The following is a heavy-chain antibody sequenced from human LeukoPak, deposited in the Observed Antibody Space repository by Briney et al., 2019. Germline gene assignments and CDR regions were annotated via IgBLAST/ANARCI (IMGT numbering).Heavy chain of an antibody. CDR2: ISYDGSNK. D-gene: IGHD1-14*01. V-gene: IGHV3-30*18. CDR1: GFTFSSYG. J-gene: IGHJ4*02. Sequence: GRSLRLSCAASGFTFSSYGMHGVRQAPGKGLEWVAVISYDGSNKYYADSVKGRFTISRDNSKNTLYLQMNSLRAEDTAVYYCAKDLSDHSDYYFDYWGQGTLVTVSS. CDR3: AKDLSDHSDYYFDY.